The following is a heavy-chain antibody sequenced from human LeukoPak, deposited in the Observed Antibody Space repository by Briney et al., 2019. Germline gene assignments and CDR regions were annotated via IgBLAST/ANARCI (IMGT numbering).Heavy chain of an antibody. J-gene: IGHJ5*02. CDR3: ARGAPYCIMGVGYRRGENNWFGP. D-gene: IGHD3-16*01. V-gene: IGHV1-2*02. Sequence: ASVKVSCKASGYSFTAYYMHWVRQAPGQGLEWMGWINPNSGGTNYAQKFQGRVTMTRDTSISTAYMELSRLRSDDTAVYYCARGAPYCIMGVGYRRGENNWFGPWGQGTLVTVSP. CDR1: GYSFTAYY. CDR2: INPNSGGT.